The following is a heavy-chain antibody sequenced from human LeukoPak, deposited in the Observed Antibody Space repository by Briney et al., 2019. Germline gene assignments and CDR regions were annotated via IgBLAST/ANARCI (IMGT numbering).Heavy chain of an antibody. D-gene: IGHD5-18*01. CDR2: INYSGST. V-gene: IGHV4-59*08. CDR3: ARQSNSLLDY. J-gene: IGHJ4*02. Sequence: SETLSLTCTVSGDSIGSYYRSWIRQPPGKGLEWIGYINYSGSTNYSPSLKSRVTISVDTSKNQFSLKMRSVTAADTAVYYCARQSNSLLDYWGQGTLVTVSS. CDR1: GDSIGSYY.